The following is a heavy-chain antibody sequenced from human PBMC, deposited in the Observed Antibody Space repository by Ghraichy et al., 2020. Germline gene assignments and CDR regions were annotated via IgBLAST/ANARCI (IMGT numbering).Heavy chain of an antibody. D-gene: IGHD3-10*02. Sequence: GGSLRLSCAASGFTVSTNYMIWVRQAPGKGLEWVSVIYSGGSTNYADSVMGRFSISRDNAKNTVYLHMDILRAEDTAVYYFARDVRGYGMDVWGPGNTGTVAS. CDR3: ARDVRGYGMDV. CDR2: IYSGGST. CDR1: GFTVSTNY. V-gene: IGHV3-53*01. J-gene: IGHJ6*02.